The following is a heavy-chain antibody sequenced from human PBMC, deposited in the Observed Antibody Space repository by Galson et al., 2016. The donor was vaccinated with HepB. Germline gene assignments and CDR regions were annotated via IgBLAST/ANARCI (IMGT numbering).Heavy chain of an antibody. CDR1: GGSITTDY. CDR2: ISYSGTS. V-gene: IGHV4-59*01. Sequence: ETLSLTCTVSGGSITTDYWTWIRQPPGKGLEWIGYISYSGTSKYNPSLRSRVTISGDTSENQFSLKLISVTAADTAVYYCARATISDWHFDLWGRGTLVAVSS. J-gene: IGHJ2*01. CDR3: ARATISDWHFDL.